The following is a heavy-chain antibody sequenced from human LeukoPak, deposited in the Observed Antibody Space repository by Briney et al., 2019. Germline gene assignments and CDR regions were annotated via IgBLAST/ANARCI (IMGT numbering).Heavy chain of an antibody. CDR3: ARTPALYYDFWSGYSSNFDY. Sequence: ASVKVSCKASGYTFTGYYMHWVRQAPGQGLEWMGWINPNSGGTNYAQKFQGRVTMTTDTSTSTAYMELRSLRSDDTAVYYCARTPALYYDFWSGYSSNFDYWGQGTLVTVSS. V-gene: IGHV1-2*02. CDR1: GYTFTGYY. CDR2: INPNSGGT. J-gene: IGHJ4*02. D-gene: IGHD3-3*01.